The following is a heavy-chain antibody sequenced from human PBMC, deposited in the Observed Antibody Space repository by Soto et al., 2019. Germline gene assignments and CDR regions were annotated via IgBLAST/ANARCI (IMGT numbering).Heavy chain of an antibody. CDR1: GGTFSSYA. CDR3: ARVGSFSGSYRPRGMDV. Sequence: SVKVSCKASGGTFSSYAISWVRQAPGQGREWMGGIIPIFGTANYAQKFQGRVTITADESTSTAYMELSSLRSEDTAVYYCARVGSFSGSYRPRGMDVWGQGTTVTVSS. V-gene: IGHV1-69*13. CDR2: IIPIFGTA. D-gene: IGHD1-26*01. J-gene: IGHJ6*02.